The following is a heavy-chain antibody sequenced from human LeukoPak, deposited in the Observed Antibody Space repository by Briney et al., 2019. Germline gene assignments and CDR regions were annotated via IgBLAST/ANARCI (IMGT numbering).Heavy chain of an antibody. Sequence: ASVKVSCKASGYTFTAYYLHWVRQAPGQGLEWVGWINPNSRGTNYAQKFRGRVTMTRDTSISTAYMELSRLTSDDTAVYYCVREEGDGYNYVDYWGQGTLVTVSS. CDR3: VREEGDGYNYVDY. D-gene: IGHD5-24*01. CDR2: INPNSRGT. CDR1: GYTFTAYY. V-gene: IGHV1-2*02. J-gene: IGHJ4*02.